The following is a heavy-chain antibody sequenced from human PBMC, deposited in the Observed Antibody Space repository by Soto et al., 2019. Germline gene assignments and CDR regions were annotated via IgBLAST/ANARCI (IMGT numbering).Heavy chain of an antibody. J-gene: IGHJ5*01. V-gene: IGHV3-30*03. CDR2: TSFDGNKK. CDR1: GFTFSDFA. CDR3: ARSFLGYCSSTSCENWFDS. Sequence: PGGSLRLSCAASGFTFSDFAIHWVRQAAGKGLQWLAVTSFDGNKKYYADSVKGRFTISRDNSKNTLYLQMNSLRAEDTAVYYCARSFLGYCSSTSCENWFDSWGQGTLVTVSS. D-gene: IGHD2-2*01.